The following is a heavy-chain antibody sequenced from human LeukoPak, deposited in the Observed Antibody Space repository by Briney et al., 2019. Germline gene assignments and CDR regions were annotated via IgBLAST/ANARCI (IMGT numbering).Heavy chain of an antibody. V-gene: IGHV1-46*01. D-gene: IGHD3-22*01. CDR1: GYTFTSYY. CDR2: INPSGGST. CDR3: ARDRGYYDSSGYNDY. J-gene: IGHJ4*02. Sequence: GASVKVSCKASGYTFTSYYMHWVRQAPGQGLEWMGIINPSGGSTSYAQKFQGRVTMTRDTSTSTVYMELSSLRSEDTAVYYCARDRGYYDSSGYNDYWGQGTLVTVSS.